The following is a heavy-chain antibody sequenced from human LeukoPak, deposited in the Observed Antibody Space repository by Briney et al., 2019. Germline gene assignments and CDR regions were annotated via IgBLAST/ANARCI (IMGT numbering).Heavy chain of an antibody. CDR2: IKQDGSEK. Sequence: GGSLRLSCAASGFTFSSYWMSWVRQAPGKGLEWVANIKQDGSEKYYVDSVKGRFTISRDNAKNSLYLQMNSLRAEDTAVYYCARERPYCSSTSCYSTSRYYFGYWGQGTLVTVSS. V-gene: IGHV3-7*01. J-gene: IGHJ4*02. D-gene: IGHD2-2*01. CDR3: ARERPYCSSTSCYSTSRYYFGY. CDR1: GFTFSSYW.